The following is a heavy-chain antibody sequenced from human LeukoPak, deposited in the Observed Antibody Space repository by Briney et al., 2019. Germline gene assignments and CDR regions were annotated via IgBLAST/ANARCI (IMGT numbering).Heavy chain of an antibody. CDR1: GYSFTNYW. CDR3: ARGIHMTTGNTGLDAFDI. CDR2: IYPGDSDI. Sequence: KAGESLKISCKGSGYSFTNYWIGWVRQMPGKGLEWMGIIYPGDSDITYSPSFQGQVTISADKSISTAYLQWSRLKASDTAMYYCARGIHMTTGNTGLDAFDIWGQGTRVTVSS. J-gene: IGHJ3*02. V-gene: IGHV5-51*01. D-gene: IGHD4-17*01.